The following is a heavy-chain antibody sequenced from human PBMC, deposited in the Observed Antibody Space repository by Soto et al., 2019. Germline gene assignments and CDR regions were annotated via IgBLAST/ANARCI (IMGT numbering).Heavy chain of an antibody. V-gene: IGHV1-69*13. Sequence: ASVKVSCKAAGGTFSSYAISWVRQAPGQGLEWMGGIIPIFGTANYAQKFQGRVTITADESTSTAYMELSSLRSEDTAVYYCARLRQVAADYWGQGTLVTVSS. CDR1: GGTFSSYA. CDR3: ARLRQVAADY. J-gene: IGHJ4*02. CDR2: IIPIFGTA. D-gene: IGHD4-17*01.